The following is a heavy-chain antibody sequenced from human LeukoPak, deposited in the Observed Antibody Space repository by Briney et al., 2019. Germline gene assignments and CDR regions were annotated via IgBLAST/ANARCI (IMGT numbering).Heavy chain of an antibody. CDR1: GGTFSSYA. D-gene: IGHD2-15*01. J-gene: IGHJ6*04. Sequence: GSSVKVSCKASGGTFSSYAISWVRQAPGQGLEWMGGIIPIFGTANYAQKFQGRVTITADESTSTAYMELSSLRSEDTAVYYCATADCSGGSCPIDVWGKGTTVTVSS. CDR3: ATADCSGGSCPIDV. V-gene: IGHV1-69*01. CDR2: IIPIFGTA.